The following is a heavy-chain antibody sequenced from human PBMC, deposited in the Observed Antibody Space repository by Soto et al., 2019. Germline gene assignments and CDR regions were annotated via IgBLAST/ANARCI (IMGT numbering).Heavy chain of an antibody. V-gene: IGHV4-34*01. Sequence: SETLSLTCAVYGGSFSGYYWSWIRQPPGKGLEWIGEINHSGSTNYNPSLKSRVTISVDTSKNQFSLKLSSVTAADTAVYYCARAPKDIVVVPAARYYMDVWGKGTTVAVSS. CDR1: GGSFSGYY. CDR3: ARAPKDIVVVPAARYYMDV. CDR2: INHSGST. D-gene: IGHD2-2*01. J-gene: IGHJ6*03.